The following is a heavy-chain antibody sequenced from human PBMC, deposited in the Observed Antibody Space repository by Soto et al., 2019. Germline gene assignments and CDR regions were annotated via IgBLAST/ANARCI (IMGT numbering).Heavy chain of an antibody. CDR1: GFTFSSYA. Sequence: LRLSCAASGFTFSSYAMHWVRQAPGKGLEWVAVISYDGSNKYYADFVKGRFTISRDNSENTLYLQMNSLRAEDTAVYYCAKDDYGDSSNPPEYYLYLYGMDVWGRGTTVTVSS. D-gene: IGHD4-17*01. J-gene: IGHJ6*02. CDR3: AKDDYGDSSNPPEYYLYLYGMDV. CDR2: ISYDGSNK. V-gene: IGHV3-30*18.